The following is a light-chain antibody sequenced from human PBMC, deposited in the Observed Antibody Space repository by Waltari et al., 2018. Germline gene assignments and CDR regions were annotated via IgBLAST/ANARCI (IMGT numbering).Light chain of an antibody. Sequence: DIQMTQSPSTLSASVGDRVTITCRASQSISNWLAWYQQKPGKAPKLLIYKAYTLESGVPSRFSGSGSGTEFTLTISSLQPDDFATYYCQQYNSYSLLTFGGGTKVETK. CDR3: QQYNSYSLLT. V-gene: IGKV1-5*03. CDR1: QSISNW. J-gene: IGKJ4*01. CDR2: KAY.